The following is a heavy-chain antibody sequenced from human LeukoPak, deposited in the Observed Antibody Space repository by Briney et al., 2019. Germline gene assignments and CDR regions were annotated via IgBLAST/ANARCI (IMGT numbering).Heavy chain of an antibody. V-gene: IGHV1-2*02. D-gene: IGHD6-13*01. J-gene: IGHJ6*03. CDR2: INPNSGGT. CDR1: GGTFSSYA. Sequence: GASVKVSCKASGGTFSSYAISWVRQAPGQGLEWMGWINPNSGGTNYAQKFQGRVTMTRDTSISTAYMELSRLRSDDTAVYYCARGDSSSWSYKWYYYYYMDVWGKGTTVTISS. CDR3: ARGDSSSWSYKWYYYYYMDV.